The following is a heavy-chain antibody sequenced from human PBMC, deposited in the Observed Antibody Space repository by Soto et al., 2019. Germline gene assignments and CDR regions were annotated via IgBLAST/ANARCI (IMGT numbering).Heavy chain of an antibody. CDR2: ISAYTGNT. Sequence: QVQLVQSGAEVKKPGASVKVSCKASGYTFTSYGVSWMRQAPGQGLEWMGWISAYTGNTDYAQKFQGRVTMTTDTSPSTAYMELRSLESDDTAVYYCARDGQWLARRYYYGLDVWGQGTTVTVSS. D-gene: IGHD6-19*01. CDR1: GYTFTSYG. J-gene: IGHJ6*02. V-gene: IGHV1-18*01. CDR3: ARDGQWLARRYYYGLDV.